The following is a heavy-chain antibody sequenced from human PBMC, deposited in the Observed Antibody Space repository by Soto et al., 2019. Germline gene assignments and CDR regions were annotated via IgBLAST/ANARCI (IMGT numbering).Heavy chain of an antibody. CDR3: ARDHHDSSGYYSYYFDY. J-gene: IGHJ4*02. V-gene: IGHV3-33*01. Sequence: GGSLRLSCAASGFTFSSYGMNWVRQAPGKGLEWVAIIWYDGSNKYYADSVKGRFTISRDNSKNTLYLQMNSLRAEDTAVYYCARDHHDSSGYYSYYFDYWGQGT. D-gene: IGHD3-22*01. CDR2: IWYDGSNK. CDR1: GFTFSSYG.